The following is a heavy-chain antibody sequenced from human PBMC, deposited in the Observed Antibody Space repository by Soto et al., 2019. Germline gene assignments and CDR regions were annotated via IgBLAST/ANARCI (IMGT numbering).Heavy chain of an antibody. J-gene: IGHJ4*02. V-gene: IGHV3-30*18. Sequence: QVQLVESGGGVVQPGRSLRLSCAASGFTFSSYGMHWVRQAPGKGLEWVAVISYDGSNKYYADSVKGRFTISRDNSKNTLYLQMNSLRAEDTAVYYCGKLVSAAGTIDYWGQGTLVTVSS. CDR2: ISYDGSNK. CDR1: GFTFSSYG. CDR3: GKLVSAAGTIDY. D-gene: IGHD6-13*01.